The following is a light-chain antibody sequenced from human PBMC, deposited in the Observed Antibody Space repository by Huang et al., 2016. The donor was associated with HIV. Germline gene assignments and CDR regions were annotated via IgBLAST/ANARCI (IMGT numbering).Light chain of an antibody. V-gene: IGKV1-39*01. CDR1: QFINRY. J-gene: IGKJ2*01. CDR3: QQSYNIPRT. Sequence: DIQMTQAPSSLSAPVGDRVIITCRASQFINRYLNWYQQMSGRAPKRLISGASTLQGGVSPRFSGSGSGTDFTLTITDVQPEDSATYFCQQSYNIPRTFGQGTLLEI. CDR2: GAS.